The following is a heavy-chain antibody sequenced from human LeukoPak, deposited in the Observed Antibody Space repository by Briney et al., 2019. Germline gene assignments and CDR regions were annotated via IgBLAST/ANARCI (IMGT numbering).Heavy chain of an antibody. D-gene: IGHD2-15*01. J-gene: IGHJ4*02. V-gene: IGHV4-59*12. CDR3: ARRGRYCSGGSCYWANSFDY. CDR1: GDSISSFY. Sequence: LETLSLTCTVSGDSISSFYWSWIRQPPGKGLEWIGYIYYSGSTYYNPSLKSRVTISVDTSKNQFSLKLSSVTAADTAVYYCARRGRYCSGGSCYWANSFDYWGQGTLVTVSS. CDR2: IYYSGST.